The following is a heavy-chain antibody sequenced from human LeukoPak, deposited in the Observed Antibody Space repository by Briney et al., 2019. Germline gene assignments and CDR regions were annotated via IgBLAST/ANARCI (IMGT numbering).Heavy chain of an antibody. Sequence: GRSLRLSCAASGFTFSSYGMHWVRQAPGKGLEWVSSISSSSSYIYYADSVKGRFTISRDNAKNSLYLQMNSLRAEDTAVYYCAREVSMWGFDYWGQGTLVTVSA. CDR1: GFTFSSYG. CDR2: ISSSSSYI. J-gene: IGHJ4*02. CDR3: AREVSMWGFDY. D-gene: IGHD3-16*01. V-gene: IGHV3-21*01.